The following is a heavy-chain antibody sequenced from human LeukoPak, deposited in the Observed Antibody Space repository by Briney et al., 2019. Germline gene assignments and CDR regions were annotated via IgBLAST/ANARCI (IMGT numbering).Heavy chain of an antibody. V-gene: IGHV5-10-1*01. D-gene: IGHD3-22*01. CDR1: GYSFTSYW. J-gene: IGHJ3*02. CDR3: ARIPLDSSGYYYAGDGFDI. CDR2: IDPSDSYT. Sequence: SGESLKISCKGSGYSFTSYWIGWVRQMPGKGLEWMGKIDPSDSYTNYSPSLQGHVTISADKSISTAYLQWSSLKASDTAMYYCARIPLDSSGYYYAGDGFDIWGQGTMVTVSS.